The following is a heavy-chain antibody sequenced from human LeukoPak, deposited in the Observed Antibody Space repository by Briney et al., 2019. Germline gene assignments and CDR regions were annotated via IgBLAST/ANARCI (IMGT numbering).Heavy chain of an antibody. Sequence: GGSLRLSCAASGFTFSSYEMNWVRQAPWKGLEWVSYISSSGSTIYYADSVKGRFTISRDNAKNSLYLQMNSLRAEDTAVYYCARGGYDFWSGYPLDYWGQGTLVTVSS. CDR3: ARGGYDFWSGYPLDY. CDR2: ISSSGSTI. D-gene: IGHD3-3*01. J-gene: IGHJ4*02. CDR1: GFTFSSYE. V-gene: IGHV3-48*03.